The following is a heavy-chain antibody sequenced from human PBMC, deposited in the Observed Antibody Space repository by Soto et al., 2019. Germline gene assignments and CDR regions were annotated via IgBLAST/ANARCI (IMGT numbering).Heavy chain of an antibody. CDR2: ISTSNSSI. J-gene: IGHJ4*02. CDR1: GFTFRSYS. V-gene: IGHV3-21*01. Sequence: EVHLVESGGGLVKPGGSLRLSCAASGFTFRSYSMNWVRQAPGKGLEWVSSISTSNSSISYADSVKGRFTISRDSAKHSLYLQMNSLRVEDTAVYYCASVGEYCSSTTCYYFDFWGQGTLVTVSS. D-gene: IGHD2-2*01. CDR3: ASVGEYCSSTTCYYFDF.